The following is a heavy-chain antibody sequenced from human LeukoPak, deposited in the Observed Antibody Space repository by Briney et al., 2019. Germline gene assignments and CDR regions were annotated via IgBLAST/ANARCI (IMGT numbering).Heavy chain of an antibody. CDR1: GFTFSSYA. J-gene: IGHJ3*02. V-gene: IGHV3-23*01. CDR3: AKDSLIFYSNYDLESDDAFDI. Sequence: GGSLRLSCADSGFTFSSYAMSWVRQAPGKGLEWVSAISGSGGSTYYADSVKGRFTISRDNSKNTLYLQMNSLRAEDTAVYYCAKDSLIFYSNYDLESDDAFDIWGQGIMVTVSS. D-gene: IGHD4-11*01. CDR2: ISGSGGST.